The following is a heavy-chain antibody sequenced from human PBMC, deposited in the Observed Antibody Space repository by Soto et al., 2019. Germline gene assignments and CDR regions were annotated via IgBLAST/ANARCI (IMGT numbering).Heavy chain of an antibody. V-gene: IGHV3-7*01. CDR1: GFTFSTYW. Sequence: GGSLRLSCAASGFTFSTYWMDWVRQTPGKGLEWVASINQDGSGKNYVDSVKGRFTIYRDNAKNSLCLQMSSLTAEDSALYYCSRSLNSWGQGTLVTVSS. J-gene: IGHJ4*02. CDR2: INQDGSGK. CDR3: SRSLNS.